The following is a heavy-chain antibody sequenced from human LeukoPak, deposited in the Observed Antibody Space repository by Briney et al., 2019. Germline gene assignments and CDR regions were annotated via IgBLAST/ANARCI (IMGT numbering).Heavy chain of an antibody. Sequence: PSETLSLTCTVSGGSISSSSYYWGWIRQPPGKGLEWIGSIYYSGSTYYNPSLKSRVTISVDTSKNQFSLKLSSVTAADTAVYYCARQYPEPGFYYNYYYMDVWGKGTTVTVSS. D-gene: IGHD1-14*01. CDR2: IYYSGST. V-gene: IGHV4-39*01. CDR3: ARQYPEPGFYYNYYYMDV. CDR1: GGSISSSSYY. J-gene: IGHJ6*03.